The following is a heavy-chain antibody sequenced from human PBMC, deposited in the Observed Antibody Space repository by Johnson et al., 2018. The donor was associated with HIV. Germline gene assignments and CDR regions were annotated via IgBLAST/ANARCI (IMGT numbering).Heavy chain of an antibody. D-gene: IGHD5-24*01. J-gene: IGHJ3*02. CDR3: ARDGRQLATRGSFDR. CDR2: ISYDGSNK. V-gene: IGHV3-30*14. Sequence: QVQLVESGGALVQPGGSLRLSCEVSGFTISTFWMHWVRQVPGKGLEWVAVISYDGSNKYYADSVKGRFTISRDNSKNTLYLQLHSLRAEDKAVYYCARDGRQLATRGSFDRWGQGTVGTVSS. CDR1: GFTISTFW.